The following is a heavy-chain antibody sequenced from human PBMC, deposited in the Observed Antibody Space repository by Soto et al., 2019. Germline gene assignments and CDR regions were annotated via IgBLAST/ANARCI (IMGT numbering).Heavy chain of an antibody. J-gene: IGHJ4*02. CDR3: AVAVAGPTAIGY. D-gene: IGHD6-19*01. CDR2: INSDGSRT. Sequence: PGGSLRLSCAASGFSGFTFSSYWMHWVRQAPGKGLVWVSRINSDGSRTSYADSVKGRFTISRDNAKNTLYLQMNSLRAEDTAVYYCAVAVAGPTAIGYWGQGTLVTVSS. CDR1: GFSGFTFSSYW. V-gene: IGHV3-74*01.